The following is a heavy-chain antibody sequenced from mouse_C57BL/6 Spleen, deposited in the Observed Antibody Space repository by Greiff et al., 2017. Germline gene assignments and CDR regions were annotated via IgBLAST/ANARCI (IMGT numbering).Heavy chain of an antibody. CDR2: IWSGGNT. V-gene: IGHV2-2*01. J-gene: IGHJ4*01. D-gene: IGHD2-4*01. Sequence: VKLMESGPGLVQPSQSLSITCAVSGFSLTSYGVHWVRQSPGTGLEWLGVIWSGGNTDYNAAFISRPSLSTDNSKSQVFFKMNILHAYDTAIYYCARKNLYDYDEAFYYAMDYWGQGTSVTVSS. CDR3: ARKNLYDYDEAFYYAMDY. CDR1: GFSLTSYG.